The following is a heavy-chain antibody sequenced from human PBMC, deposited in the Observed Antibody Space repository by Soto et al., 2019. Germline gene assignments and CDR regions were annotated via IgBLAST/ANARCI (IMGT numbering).Heavy chain of an antibody. CDR3: APHVSCSGGSYQYDAFAI. CDR1: EFTVSGHA. Sequence: EVQVLESGGGLVQPGGSLRLSCEGSEFTVSGHAMTWIRQAPGKGPEWVSTITADGGTYYADSVKGRFAMSRDPSENTLELQMNSLGAEDTAAYYCAPHVSCSGGSYQYDAFAIRGYGTMVTVSS. D-gene: IGHD2-15*01. V-gene: IGHV3-23*01. J-gene: IGHJ3*02. CDR2: ITADGGT.